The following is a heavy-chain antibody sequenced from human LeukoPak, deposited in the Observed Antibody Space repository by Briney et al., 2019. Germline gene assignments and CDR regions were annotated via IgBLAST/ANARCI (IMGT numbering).Heavy chain of an antibody. V-gene: IGHV3-23*01. CDR3: AKETGFGAYAVNFDC. Sequence: GGSLRLSCEASGFTFSNYAMTWVRQAPGEGLEWVSGVSGSGGSTYYADSVKGRFTISRDNSKNTLYLQMSSLRAEDTAVYYFAKETGFGAYAVNFDCWGQGTLVTVSS. J-gene: IGHJ4*02. D-gene: IGHD1-14*01. CDR1: GFTFSNYA. CDR2: VSGSGGST.